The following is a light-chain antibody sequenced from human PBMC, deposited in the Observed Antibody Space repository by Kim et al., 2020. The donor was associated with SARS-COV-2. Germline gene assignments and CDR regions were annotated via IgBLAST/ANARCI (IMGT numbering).Light chain of an antibody. J-gene: IGLJ3*02. CDR3: SSYSRVTTWV. Sequence: QSALTQPASVSGSPGQSITMSCSGTTTDIGTYDYVSWYQQHPGKAPKLIISDVNKRPSGVSTRFSGSKSGNTASLTVSGLKADDEADYYCSSYSRVTTWVFGGGTQLTVL. V-gene: IGLV2-14*03. CDR1: TTDIGTYDY. CDR2: DVN.